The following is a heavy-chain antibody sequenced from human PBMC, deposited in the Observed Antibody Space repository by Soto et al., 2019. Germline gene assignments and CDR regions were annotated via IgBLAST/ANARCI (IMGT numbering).Heavy chain of an antibody. CDR3: ARYNWNYCAFDI. Sequence: PSETLSLTCTVSGGSISSGGYYWSWIRQHPGKGLEWIGYIYYSGSTYYNPSLKSRVTISVDTSKNQFSLKLSSVTAADTAVYYCARYNWNYCAFDIWGQGTMVTV. D-gene: IGHD1-7*01. CDR1: GGSISSGGYY. CDR2: IYYSGST. V-gene: IGHV4-31*03. J-gene: IGHJ3*02.